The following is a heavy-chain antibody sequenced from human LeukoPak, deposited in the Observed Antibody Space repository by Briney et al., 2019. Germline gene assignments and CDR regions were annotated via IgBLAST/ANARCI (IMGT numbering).Heavy chain of an antibody. CDR2: IKQDGSEK. V-gene: IGHV3-7*01. CDR1: EFTFSIYW. D-gene: IGHD2-2*02. J-gene: IGHJ4*02. Sequence: PGGSLRLSCAASEFTFSIYWMTWVRQAPGKGLEWVANIKQDGSEKYYVDSVKGRFTISRDNAENSLYLQMNSLRAEDTAVYFCARDARYCSATSCYSLTGAYDYWGQGTLVTVSS. CDR3: ARDARYCSATSCYSLTGAYDY.